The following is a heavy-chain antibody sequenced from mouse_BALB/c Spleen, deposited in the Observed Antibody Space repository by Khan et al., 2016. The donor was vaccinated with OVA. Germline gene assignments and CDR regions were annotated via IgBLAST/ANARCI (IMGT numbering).Heavy chain of an antibody. J-gene: IGHJ4*01. D-gene: IGHD1-1*01. Sequence: DLVKPGASVKLSCKASGYTFTSYWINWIKQRPGQGLEWIGHIAPGSGSSYYNEMFKGMATLTVDTSSSTAYIQLSSLSSEDSAVYFCARSNYYGSSLYAMDYWGQGTSGTVSS. CDR1: GYTFTSYW. CDR2: IAPGSGSS. CDR3: ARSNYYGSSLYAMDY. V-gene: IGHV1S41*01.